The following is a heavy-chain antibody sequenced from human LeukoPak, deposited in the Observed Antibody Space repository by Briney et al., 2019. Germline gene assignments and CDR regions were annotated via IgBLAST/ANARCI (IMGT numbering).Heavy chain of an antibody. Sequence: GGSLRLSCAASGFTFSSYSMNWVRQAPGKGLEWVSSISGSSSYIYYADSVKGRFTISRDNAKNSLYLQMNSLRAEDTAVYYCARDSVTYYDILTGYYPLDFDYWGQGTLVTVSS. D-gene: IGHD3-9*01. CDR2: ISGSSSYI. CDR3: ARDSVTYYDILTGYYPLDFDY. J-gene: IGHJ4*02. V-gene: IGHV3-21*01. CDR1: GFTFSSYS.